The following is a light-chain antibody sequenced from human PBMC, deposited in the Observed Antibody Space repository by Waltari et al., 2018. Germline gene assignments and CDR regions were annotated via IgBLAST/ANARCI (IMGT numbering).Light chain of an antibody. CDR3: QQYDSNPLT. CDR1: QSFSNW. CDR2: KTS. Sequence: DIQMTQSPSTLSASVGDSVTITCRASQSFSNWLAWYQQKPGKAPTLLIYKTSTLESGVPSRFSGRGSGTEFTLTISSLQPDDFASYYCQQYDSNPLTFGGGTKVEV. V-gene: IGKV1-5*03. J-gene: IGKJ4*01.